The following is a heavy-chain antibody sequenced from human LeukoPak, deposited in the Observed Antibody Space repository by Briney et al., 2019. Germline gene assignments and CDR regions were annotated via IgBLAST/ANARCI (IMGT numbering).Heavy chain of an antibody. V-gene: IGHV1-8*01. CDR3: ARVRTSGYSYGLHASDI. Sequence: GASVTVSFTASGYTFTSYDINWVRQATGQGLEWMGWMNPNSGNTGYAQKFQGRVTMTRNTSISTAYMELSSLRSEDTAVYYCARVRTSGYSYGLHASDIWGQGTMVTVSS. CDR2: MNPNSGNT. CDR1: GYTFTSYD. D-gene: IGHD5-18*01. J-gene: IGHJ3*02.